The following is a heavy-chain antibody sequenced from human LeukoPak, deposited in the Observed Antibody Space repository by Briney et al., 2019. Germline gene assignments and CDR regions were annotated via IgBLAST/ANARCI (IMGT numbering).Heavy chain of an antibody. CDR3: ATTTAGAHSSSSAPYNWFDP. Sequence: ASVKVSCKASGYTFISYGISWVRQAPGQGLEWMGWISAHNGNTNYAQKLQGRVTMTTDTSTSAAYMELRSLRSEDTAVYYCATTTAGAHSSSSAPYNWFDPWGQGTLVTVSS. J-gene: IGHJ5*02. CDR1: GYTFISYG. CDR2: ISAHNGNT. V-gene: IGHV1-18*01. D-gene: IGHD6-6*01.